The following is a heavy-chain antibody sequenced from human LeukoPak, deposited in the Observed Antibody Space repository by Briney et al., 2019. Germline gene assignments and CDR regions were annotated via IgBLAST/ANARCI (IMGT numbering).Heavy chain of an antibody. V-gene: IGHV3-30-3*01. CDR3: ATRDAYNSFDN. Sequence: PGGSLRLSCAASGFTFSSYAMHWVRQAPGKGLEWVAVISYDGSNKYYADSVKGRITISRDNSKNTVYLQMNSLRGEDTAVYYCATRDAYNSFDNWGQGTLVTVSS. CDR2: ISYDGSNK. CDR1: GFTFSSYA. D-gene: IGHD5-24*01. J-gene: IGHJ4*02.